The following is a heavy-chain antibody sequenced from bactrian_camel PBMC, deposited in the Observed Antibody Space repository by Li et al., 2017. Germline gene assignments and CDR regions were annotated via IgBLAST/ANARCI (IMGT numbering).Heavy chain of an antibody. Sequence: HVQLVESGGGSVQAGGSLRLSCTASKITYDSHCMGWFRQTPGKEREGVAAFESDGSSTYAESVKGRFTISQDKAKDTVYLQINNLEPDDTAMYYCAADTLNYSDYDELGFACEYNVWGQGTQVTVS. J-gene: IGHJ4*01. V-gene: IGHV3S53*01. D-gene: IGHD4*01. CDR3: AADTLNYSDYDELGFACEYNV. CDR1: KITYDSHC. CDR2: FESDGSS.